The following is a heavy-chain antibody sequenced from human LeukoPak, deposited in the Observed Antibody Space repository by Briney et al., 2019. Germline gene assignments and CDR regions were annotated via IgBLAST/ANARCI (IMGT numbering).Heavy chain of an antibody. J-gene: IGHJ4*02. CDR2: INHSGST. Sequence: SETLSLTCAVYGGSLSGYYWSWIRQPPGKGLEWIGEINHSGSTNYNPSLKSRVTISVDTSKNQFSLKLSSVTAADTAVYYCARGVQDDYGDYDPSFGYWGQGTLVTVSS. CDR3: ARGVQDDYGDYDPSFGY. V-gene: IGHV4-34*01. CDR1: GGSLSGYY. D-gene: IGHD4-17*01.